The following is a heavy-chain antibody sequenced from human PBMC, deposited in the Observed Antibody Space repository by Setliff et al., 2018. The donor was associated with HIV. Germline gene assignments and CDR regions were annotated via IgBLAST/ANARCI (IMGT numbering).Heavy chain of an antibody. CDR1: GDTISNGDYY. V-gene: IGHV4-30-4*08. Sequence: SETLSLTCTVSGDTISNGDYYWSWIRQPPGKGLEWIGYIHYSGSTNYNPSLKSRVTISVDASKNQFSLKLSSVTAADTAVYYCASLPPLYDSSSYYFDYWGQGTLVTVSS. CDR3: ASLPPLYDSSSYYFDY. J-gene: IGHJ4*02. CDR2: IHYSGST. D-gene: IGHD3-22*01.